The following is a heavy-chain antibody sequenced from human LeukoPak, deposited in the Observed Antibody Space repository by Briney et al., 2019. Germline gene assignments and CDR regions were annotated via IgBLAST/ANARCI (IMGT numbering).Heavy chain of an antibody. V-gene: IGHV3-73*01. CDR1: GCTFSCSA. J-gene: IGHJ4*02. Sequence: GGSLRLSCAASGCTFSCSARCWLRQASGEGLEWVVRIRSKANSYATAYAASVKGRFTISRDDSDNTPWLQLNSLNTEDTAVYYCTSITMVRGVIRAIDYWGQGALVTVSS. D-gene: IGHD3-10*01. CDR3: TSITMVRGVIRAIDY. CDR2: IRSKANSYAT.